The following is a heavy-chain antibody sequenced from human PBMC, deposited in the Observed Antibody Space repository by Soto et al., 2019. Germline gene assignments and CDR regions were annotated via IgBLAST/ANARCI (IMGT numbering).Heavy chain of an antibody. CDR3: AAGGDDSINWYSQ. J-gene: IGHJ4*02. V-gene: IGHV4-4*02. CDR1: GGSVSSRNW. CDR2: IYHGGDT. Sequence: QVQLQESGPGLVKPSGTLSLTCAVSGGSVSSRNWWSWVRQPPGKGLEWIGEIYHGGDTNYNPSLKSRVTILLDKSRKQFSLTLTSVTGADTAVYYCAAGGDDSINWYSQWGQGTLVTVSS. D-gene: IGHD6-13*01.